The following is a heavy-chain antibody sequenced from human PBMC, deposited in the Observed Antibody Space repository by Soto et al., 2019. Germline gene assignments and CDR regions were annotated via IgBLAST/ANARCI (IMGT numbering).Heavy chain of an antibody. V-gene: IGHV3-23*01. CDR1: GFTFSSYA. Sequence: GGSLRLSCAASGFTFSSYAMSWVRQAPGKGLEWVSGISGSGGSTSYTDSVKGRFTISRDNSKNTAYLQMNSLRAEDSAAYYYGTGACRPDTTGDFHNGGQGTM. CDR3: GTGACRPDTTGDFHN. J-gene: IGHJ3*02. CDR2: ISGSGGST. D-gene: IGHD1-1*01.